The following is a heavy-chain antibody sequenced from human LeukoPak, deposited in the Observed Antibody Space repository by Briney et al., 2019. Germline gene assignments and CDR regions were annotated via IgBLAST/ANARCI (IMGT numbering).Heavy chain of an antibody. Sequence: AGGSLRLSCAASAFTFSDYSMNWVRQAPGKGLEWVSAISGSGGSTYYADSVKGRFTISRDNSKNTLYLQMNSLRAEDTAVYYCGYYYDSSGYYQPFDYWGQGTLVTVSS. J-gene: IGHJ4*02. V-gene: IGHV3-23*01. D-gene: IGHD3-22*01. CDR2: ISGSGGST. CDR3: GYYYDSSGYYQPFDY. CDR1: AFTFSDYS.